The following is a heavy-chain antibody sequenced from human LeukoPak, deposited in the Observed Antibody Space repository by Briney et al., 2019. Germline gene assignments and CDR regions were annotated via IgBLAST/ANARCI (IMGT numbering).Heavy chain of an antibody. Sequence: SETLSLTCTVSGASISRDYWSWIRQPPGKGLEWIGEINHSGSTNYNPSLKSRVTISVDTSKNHFSLKLSSVTAADTAVYYCARRVRGVNDAFDIWGQGTMVTVSS. V-gene: IGHV4-34*01. CDR1: GASISRDY. D-gene: IGHD3-10*01. CDR3: ARRVRGVNDAFDI. CDR2: INHSGST. J-gene: IGHJ3*02.